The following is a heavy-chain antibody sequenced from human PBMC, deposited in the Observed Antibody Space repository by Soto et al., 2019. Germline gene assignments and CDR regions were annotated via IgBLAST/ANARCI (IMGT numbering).Heavy chain of an antibody. J-gene: IGHJ3*02. CDR3: AKDRSGGWSDDAFDI. CDR2: IRGSGVST. D-gene: IGHD6-19*01. V-gene: IGHV3-23*01. CDR1: GFTFSSYA. Sequence: GGSLRLSCAASGFTFSSYAMSRVRQAPGRGLEWVSGIRGSGVSTYYSDSVEGRFTISRDNSKNTLYLQMNGLRAEDTAMYYCAKDRSGGWSDDAFDIWGQGTMVTVSS.